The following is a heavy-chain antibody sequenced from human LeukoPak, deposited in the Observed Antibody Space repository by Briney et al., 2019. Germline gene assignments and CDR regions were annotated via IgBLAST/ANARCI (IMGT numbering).Heavy chain of an antibody. CDR2: ISYDGSNK. CDR1: GFTFSSYA. D-gene: IGHD6-19*01. Sequence: GGSLRLSCAASGFTFSSYAMSWVRQAPGKGLEWVAVISYDGSNKYYADSVKGRFTISRDNSKNTLYLQMNSLRAEDTAVYYCARNSGWYEYAAYYFDYWGQGTLVTVSS. CDR3: ARNSGWYEYAAYYFDY. V-gene: IGHV3-30-3*01. J-gene: IGHJ4*02.